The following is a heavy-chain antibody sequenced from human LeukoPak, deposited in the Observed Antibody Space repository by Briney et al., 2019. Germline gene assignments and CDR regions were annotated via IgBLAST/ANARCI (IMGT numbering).Heavy chain of an antibody. CDR3: VSGFLQWLY. J-gene: IGHJ4*02. Sequence: GGSLRLSCAASGFIFGGYWMSWVRQAPGRGLEWVANTNPDGSIKYYVDSVNGRFAISRDNAKNSLYLQMNSLRAEDTAVYYCVSGFLQWLYWGQGTLVTVSS. CDR1: GFIFGGYW. CDR2: TNPDGSIK. V-gene: IGHV3-7*01. D-gene: IGHD3-3*01.